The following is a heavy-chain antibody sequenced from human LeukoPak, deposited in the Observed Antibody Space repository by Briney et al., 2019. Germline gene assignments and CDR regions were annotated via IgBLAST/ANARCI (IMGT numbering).Heavy chain of an antibody. CDR1: GFTFDDYA. D-gene: IGHD6-13*01. J-gene: IGHJ4*02. Sequence: PGRSLRLSCAASGFTFDDYAMHSVRLAPGKGLEWVSGISWNSGSIGYADSVKGRFTISRDNAKNSLYLQMNSLRAEDTALYYCAKDVAAAGTRFLFDYWGQGTLVTVSS. CDR2: ISWNSGSI. V-gene: IGHV3-9*01. CDR3: AKDVAAAGTRFLFDY.